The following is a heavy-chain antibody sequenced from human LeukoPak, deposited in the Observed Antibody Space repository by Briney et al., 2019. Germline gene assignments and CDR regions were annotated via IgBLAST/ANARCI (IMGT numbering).Heavy chain of an antibody. J-gene: IGHJ6*03. CDR3: ARVIRSGSYRYMDV. CDR2: IRYDGSNK. CDR1: GFTFSTYG. V-gene: IGHV3-30*02. Sequence: GGSLRLSCAASGFTFSTYGMHWVRQAPGKGLEWVAFIRYDGSNKYYADSVKGRFTISRDNSKNTLYMQMNSLRAEDTAVYYCARVIRSGSYRYMDVWGKGTTVTVSS. D-gene: IGHD3-10*01.